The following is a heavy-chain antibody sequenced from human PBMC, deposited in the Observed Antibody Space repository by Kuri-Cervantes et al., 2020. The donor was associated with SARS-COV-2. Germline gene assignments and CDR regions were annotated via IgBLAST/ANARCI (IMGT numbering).Heavy chain of an antibody. Sequence: GESLKISCAASGFTFSSYAMHWVRQAPGKGLEWVAIISYDGNNDYYADSVKGRFTISRDNSKNTLYLQMNSLRAEDTAVYYCARVLRGYSGYELFDYWGQETLVTVSS. CDR3: ARVLRGYSGYELFDY. V-gene: IGHV3-30-3*01. D-gene: IGHD5-12*01. CDR2: ISYDGNND. J-gene: IGHJ4*02. CDR1: GFTFSSYA.